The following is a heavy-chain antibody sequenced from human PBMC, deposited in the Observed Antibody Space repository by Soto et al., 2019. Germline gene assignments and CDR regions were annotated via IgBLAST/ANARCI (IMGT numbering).Heavy chain of an antibody. J-gene: IGHJ4*02. V-gene: IGHV1-69*01. D-gene: IGHD7-27*01. Sequence: QVQLVQSGAEVKKPGSSVKVSCKASGGTFSSYAISWVRQAPGQGLEWMGGIIPIFGTANYAQKFQGRVTITADESTSTAYMELSSLRSEDTAVYYCARQYWGNNPYYFDYWGQGTLVTVSS. CDR3: ARQYWGNNPYYFDY. CDR2: IIPIFGTA. CDR1: GGTFSSYA.